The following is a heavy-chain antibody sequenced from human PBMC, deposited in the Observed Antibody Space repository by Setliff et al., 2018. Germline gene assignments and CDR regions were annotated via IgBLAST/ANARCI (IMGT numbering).Heavy chain of an antibody. CDR3: ARMSGFSYMDV. J-gene: IGHJ6*03. D-gene: IGHD3-3*01. CDR2: IYTSWSS. Sequence: SETLSLTCTVSDDSISSRHYYWSWIRQPAGKGLEWIGQIYTSWSSNYNPSLKGRASLSIDASKRQFSLKLTSVTAADTAVYYCARMSGFSYMDVWGKGTTVTVSS. CDR1: DDSISSRHYY. V-gene: IGHV4-61*09.